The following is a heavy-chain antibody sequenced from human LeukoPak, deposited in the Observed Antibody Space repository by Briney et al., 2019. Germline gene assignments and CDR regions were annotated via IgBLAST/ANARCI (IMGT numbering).Heavy chain of an antibody. D-gene: IGHD1-26*01. V-gene: IGHV3-7*03. CDR3: AGGSSMEV. Sequence: GGSLRLSCAVSGFPFSNSGMYWVRQAPGKGLEGVANIKKDGSGISYVDSVKGRFIISRDNARNSLYPQMNSLRVEDTAVHFCAGGSSMEVWGKGTAVTVSS. J-gene: IGHJ6*04. CDR1: GFPFSNSG. CDR2: IKKDGSGI.